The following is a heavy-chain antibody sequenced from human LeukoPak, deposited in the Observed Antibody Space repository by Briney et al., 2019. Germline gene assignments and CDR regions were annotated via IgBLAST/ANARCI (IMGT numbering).Heavy chain of an antibody. D-gene: IGHD5-12*01. CDR2: IHDNGRT. CDR1: GGPISGYF. J-gene: IGHJ4*02. V-gene: IGHV4-59*01. Sequence: SETLSLTCTVSGGPISGYFWSWIRQPPGKGLEWIGYIHDNGRTTYNPSLRSRVTISVDTSKSQFSPKLNSLTTTNTAVYYCARVGGYSGFYWGQGTLVTVSS. CDR3: ARVGGYSGFY.